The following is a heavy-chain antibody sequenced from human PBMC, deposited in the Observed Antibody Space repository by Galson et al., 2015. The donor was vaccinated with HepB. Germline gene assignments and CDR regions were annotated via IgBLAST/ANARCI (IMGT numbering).Heavy chain of an antibody. D-gene: IGHD3-22*01. CDR1: GGSISSSSYY. CDR2: IYYSGST. V-gene: IGHV4-39*01. J-gene: IGHJ4*02. Sequence: CTVSGGSISSSSYYWGWIRQPPGKGLEWIGSIYYSGSTYYNPSLKSRVTISVDTSKNQFSLKLSSVTAADTAVYYCASWWYSSGYWGNSFDYWGQGTLVTVSS. CDR3: ASWWYSSGYWGNSFDY.